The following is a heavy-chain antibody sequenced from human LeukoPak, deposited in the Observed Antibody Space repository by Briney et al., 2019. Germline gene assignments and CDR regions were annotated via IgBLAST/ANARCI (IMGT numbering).Heavy chain of an antibody. CDR2: IYTSGST. D-gene: IGHD3-10*01. CDR3: ARSPLLWFGELLYYFDY. Sequence: SSETLSLTCTVSGGSISSYYWSWIRQPAGKGLEWIGRIYTSGSTNYNPSLKSRVTMSVDTSKNQFSPKLSSVTAADTAVYYCARSPLLWFGELLYYFDYWGQGTLVTVSS. CDR1: GGSISSYY. J-gene: IGHJ4*02. V-gene: IGHV4-4*07.